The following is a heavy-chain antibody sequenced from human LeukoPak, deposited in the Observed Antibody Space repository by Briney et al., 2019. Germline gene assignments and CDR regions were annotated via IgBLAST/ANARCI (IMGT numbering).Heavy chain of an antibody. J-gene: IGHJ1*01. CDR2: IYYSGST. Sequence: PSETLSLTCTVSGGSISSYYWSWIRQPPGKGLEWIGYIYYSGSTNYNPSLKSRVTISVDTSKNQFSLKLSSVTAADTAVYYCASTHNDYGDYESPFQHWGQGTLVTVSS. D-gene: IGHD4-17*01. V-gene: IGHV4-59*08. CDR1: GGSISSYY. CDR3: ASTHNDYGDYESPFQH.